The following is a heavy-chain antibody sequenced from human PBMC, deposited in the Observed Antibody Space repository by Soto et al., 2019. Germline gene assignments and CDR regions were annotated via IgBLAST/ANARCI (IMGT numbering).Heavy chain of an antibody. CDR1: GYTFTGYY. J-gene: IGHJ3*02. CDR2: INPSGGST. D-gene: IGHD3-22*01. V-gene: IGHV1-46*03. CDR3: ARGYYDSSGYYYAWIGGAFDI. Sequence: GSAKVSCKASGYTFTGYYMHWVRQAPGQGLEWMGIINPSGGSTSYAQKFQGRVTMTRDTSTSTVYMELSSLRSEDTAVYYCARGYYDSSGYYYAWIGGAFDIWGQGTMVTVSS.